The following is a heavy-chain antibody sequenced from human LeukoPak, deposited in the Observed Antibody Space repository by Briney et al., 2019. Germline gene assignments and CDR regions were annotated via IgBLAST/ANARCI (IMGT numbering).Heavy chain of an antibody. V-gene: IGHV3-48*03. CDR3: ARDNDYGDPDY. D-gene: IGHD4-17*01. Sequence: GGSLRLSCAASGFIFISYEMNWVRQAPGKGLEWVSYISSSDSTISYADSVRGRFTISRDNAENSLYLQMNSLRAEDTAVYYCARDNDYGDPDYWGQGTLVTVSS. CDR1: GFIFISYE. J-gene: IGHJ4*02. CDR2: ISSSDSTI.